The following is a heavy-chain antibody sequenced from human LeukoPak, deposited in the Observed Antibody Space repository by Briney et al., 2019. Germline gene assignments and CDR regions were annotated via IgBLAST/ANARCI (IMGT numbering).Heavy chain of an antibody. CDR1: GGSISSSAYY. Sequence: SETLRLSCTVSGGSISSSAYYWGWIRQPPGKGLEWIGSRYYSGSTYYNPSLKTRLTISVDTSKNQFSLNLSSVTAADTAVYYCARHTAMDSPLDHWEHGSLATVSS. CDR3: ARHTAMDSPLDH. D-gene: IGHD5-18*01. J-gene: IGHJ4*03. CDR2: RYYSGST. V-gene: IGHV4-39*01.